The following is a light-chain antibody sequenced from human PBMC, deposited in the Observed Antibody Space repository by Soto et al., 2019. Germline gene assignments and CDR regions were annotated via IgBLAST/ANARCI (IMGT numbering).Light chain of an antibody. J-gene: IGKJ4*01. Sequence: DIQMTQSPSSLSASLGDRVTITCRARQGIGVYLAWFQQKPGKVPTLLIYAASTLQSGFPSRFSGSRSRTDFTLTISSLQPEDFATYYCQKYNSATLTFGGGTKVEIK. CDR2: AAS. V-gene: IGKV1-27*01. CDR1: QGIGVY. CDR3: QKYNSATLT.